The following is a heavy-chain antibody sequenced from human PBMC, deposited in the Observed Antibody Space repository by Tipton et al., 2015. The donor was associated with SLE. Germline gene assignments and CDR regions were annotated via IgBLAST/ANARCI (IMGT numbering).Heavy chain of an antibody. D-gene: IGHD3-10*01. CDR1: GGSISSYY. V-gene: IGHV4-59*01. J-gene: IGHJ4*02. CDR3: ARAGFGELFLDY. CDR2: IYYSGST. Sequence: TLSLTCTVSGGSISSYYWSWIRQPPGKGLEWIGNIYYSGSTNYNPSLKSRVTISVDTSKNQFSLKLSSVTAADTAVYYCARAGFGELFLDYWGQGTLVTVSS.